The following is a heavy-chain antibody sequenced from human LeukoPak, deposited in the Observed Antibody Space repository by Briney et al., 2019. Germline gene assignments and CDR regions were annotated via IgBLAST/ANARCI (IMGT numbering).Heavy chain of an antibody. CDR2: IYSGGST. J-gene: IGHJ4*02. V-gene: IGHV3-53*01. CDR1: GFTVSSNY. CDR3: ARDRLYISSSEDY. Sequence: GGSLRLSCAASGFTVSSNYMSWVRQAPGKGLEWVSVIYSGGSTYYADSVKGRFTISRDSSKNTLYLQMNSLRVEGTAVYYCARDRLYISSSEDYWGQGILVTVSS. D-gene: IGHD6-6*01.